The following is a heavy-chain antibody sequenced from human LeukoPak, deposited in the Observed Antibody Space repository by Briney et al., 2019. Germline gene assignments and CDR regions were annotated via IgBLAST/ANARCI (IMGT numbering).Heavy chain of an antibody. CDR1: GGSISSYY. V-gene: IGHV4-59*01. D-gene: IGHD6-13*01. J-gene: IGHJ3*01. CDR3: ARISSSNWYNERGAFDV. CDR2: AYYTGST. Sequence: PSGTLSLTCTVSGGSISSYYWSWVRQPPGKGLEWIGFAYYTGSTNYSPSLKSRVTISVDTSKNQFSLKLRSVTAADTAVYYCARISSSNWYNERGAFDVWGQGTMVTVSS.